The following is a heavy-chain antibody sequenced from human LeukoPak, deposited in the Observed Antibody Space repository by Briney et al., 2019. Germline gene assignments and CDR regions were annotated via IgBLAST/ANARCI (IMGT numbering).Heavy chain of an antibody. J-gene: IGHJ4*02. D-gene: IGHD2-15*01. Sequence: PSETLSLTCAVYGGSFSGYYWSRIRQPPGKGLEWIGEINHSGSTNYNPSLKSRVTISVDTSKNQFSLKLSSVTAADTAVYYCARGGYCSGGSCYATYGYWGQGTLVTVSS. CDR3: ARGGYCSGGSCYATYGY. V-gene: IGHV4-34*01. CDR2: INHSGST. CDR1: GGSFSGYY.